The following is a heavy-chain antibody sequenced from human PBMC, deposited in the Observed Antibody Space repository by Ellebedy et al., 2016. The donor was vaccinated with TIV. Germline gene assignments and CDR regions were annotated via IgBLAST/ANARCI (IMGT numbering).Heavy chain of an antibody. V-gene: IGHV4-34*01. Sequence: MPSETLSLTCAVYGGSFSGYYWSWIRQPPGKGLEWIGEINHSGSTNYNPSLKSRVTISVDTSKNQFSLKLSSVTAADTAVYYCARAPPRGSSLTAVDAFDIWGQGTMVTVSS. D-gene: IGHD6-13*01. CDR1: GGSFSGYY. CDR3: ARAPPRGSSLTAVDAFDI. J-gene: IGHJ3*02. CDR2: INHSGST.